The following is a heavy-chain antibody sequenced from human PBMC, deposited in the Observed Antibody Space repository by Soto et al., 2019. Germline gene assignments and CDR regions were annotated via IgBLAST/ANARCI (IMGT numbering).Heavy chain of an antibody. CDR2: IYDSGST. CDR3: ARQDTSGYAFDY. V-gene: IGHV4-59*08. J-gene: IGHJ4*02. Sequence: SETLSLTCTVSGASFSHFYWSWIRQAPGKGLEWLGYIYDSGSTNYNPSLKSRVTISVDTSKNQFSLKLSSVTAADTAVYYCARQDTSGYAFDYWGQGTLVTVSS. D-gene: IGHD3-22*01. CDR1: GASFSHFY.